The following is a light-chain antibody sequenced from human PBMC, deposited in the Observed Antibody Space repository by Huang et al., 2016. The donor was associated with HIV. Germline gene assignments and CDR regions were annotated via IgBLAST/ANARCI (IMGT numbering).Light chain of an antibody. V-gene: IGKV3-15*01. Sequence: EALMTQSPATLSVSPGERVPLSCRASESVGRTVAWYQQKSGQAPRLLIYGASTRATGVPPRFSGRGSGTEFTLSISSLQSEDFAVYYCQQYNNWPPVTFGQGTRLEMK. CDR1: ESVGRT. CDR3: QQYNNWPPVT. CDR2: GAS. J-gene: IGKJ5*01.